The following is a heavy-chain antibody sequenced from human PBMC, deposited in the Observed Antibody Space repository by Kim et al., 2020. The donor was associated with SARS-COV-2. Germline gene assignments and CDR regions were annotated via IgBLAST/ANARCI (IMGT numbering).Heavy chain of an antibody. Sequence: NSNPPLKGRDTISVDTSKNQFSLKLSSVTAADTAVYYCARAEYHSSSWYYWGQGTLVTVSS. CDR3: ARAEYHSSSWYY. J-gene: IGHJ4*02. V-gene: IGHV4-59*01. D-gene: IGHD6-13*01.